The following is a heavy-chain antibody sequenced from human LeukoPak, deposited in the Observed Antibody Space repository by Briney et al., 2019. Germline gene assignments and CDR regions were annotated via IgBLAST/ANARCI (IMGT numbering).Heavy chain of an antibody. CDR2: INHSGST. CDR3: ARLYGSGSYYNY. J-gene: IGHJ4*02. CDR1: GFTVSSNY. Sequence: GSLRLSCAASGFTVSSNYMSWVRQAPGKGLEWIGEINHSGSTNYNPSLKSRVTISVDTSKNQFSLKLSSVTAADTAVYYCARLYGSGSYYNYWGQGTLVTVSS. D-gene: IGHD3-10*01. V-gene: IGHV4-34*01.